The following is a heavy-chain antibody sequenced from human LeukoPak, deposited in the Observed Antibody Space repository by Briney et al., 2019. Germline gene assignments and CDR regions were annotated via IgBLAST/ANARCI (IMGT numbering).Heavy chain of an antibody. J-gene: IGHJ4*02. CDR3: ARGRITMVRGIDY. CDR2: ISSTSAYI. CDR1: GFALRSYT. V-gene: IGHV3-21*01. D-gene: IGHD3-10*01. Sequence: PGGSLRLSCAASGFALRSYTVTWVRQAPGKGLEWVSSISSTSAYIYYAESVKGRFSISRDNVDNVVHLQMSSLRNEDTAFYYCARGRITMVRGIDYWGQGTLVTVSS.